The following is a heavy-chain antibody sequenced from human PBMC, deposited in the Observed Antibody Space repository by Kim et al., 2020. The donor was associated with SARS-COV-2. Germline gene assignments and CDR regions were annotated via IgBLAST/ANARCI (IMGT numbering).Heavy chain of an antibody. CDR2: IYYSGST. Sequence: SETLSLTCTVSGGSISSSSYYWGWIRQPPGKGLEWIGSIYYSGSTYYNPSLKSRVTISVDTSKNQFSLKLSSVTAADTAVYYCARGRVYTYYYDSSGYYRYSYYYYYGMDVWGQGTTVTVSS. D-gene: IGHD3-22*01. CDR3: ARGRVYTYYYDSSGYYRYSYYYYYGMDV. CDR1: GGSISSSSYY. V-gene: IGHV4-39*07. J-gene: IGHJ6*02.